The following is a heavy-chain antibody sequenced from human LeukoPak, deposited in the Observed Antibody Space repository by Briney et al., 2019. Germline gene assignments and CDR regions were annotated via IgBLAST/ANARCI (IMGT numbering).Heavy chain of an antibody. Sequence: GGSLRLSCAASGFTFSSYGMHWVRQAPGKGLEWVAFIRYDGSNKYYADSVKGRFTISRDNSKNTLYLQMNSLRAEDTAVYYCARSLAVAPEEDAFDIWGQGTMVTVSS. V-gene: IGHV3-30*02. J-gene: IGHJ3*02. D-gene: IGHD6-19*01. CDR2: IRYDGSNK. CDR3: ARSLAVAPEEDAFDI. CDR1: GFTFSSYG.